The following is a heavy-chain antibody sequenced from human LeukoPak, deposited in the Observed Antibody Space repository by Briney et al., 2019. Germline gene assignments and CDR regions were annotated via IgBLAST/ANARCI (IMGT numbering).Heavy chain of an antibody. D-gene: IGHD6-19*01. CDR1: EFTFSSYS. CDR2: ISGSTNTI. Sequence: GGSLRLSCAASEFTFSSYSMNWVRQAPGKGLEWVSYISGSTNTIHYADSVKGRFTISRDNSKNSLYLQMNSLRTEDTALYYCAKDHGGAVAGEIDYFDYWGQGTLVTVSS. V-gene: IGHV3-48*04. CDR3: AKDHGGAVAGEIDYFDY. J-gene: IGHJ4*02.